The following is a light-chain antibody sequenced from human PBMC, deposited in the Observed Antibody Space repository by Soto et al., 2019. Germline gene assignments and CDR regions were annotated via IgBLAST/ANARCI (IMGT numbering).Light chain of an antibody. Sequence: EIVLTQSPATLSLSPGERATLSCRASQSVSSSLAWYQQKPGQAPRLLIYDASNRATGIPARFSGSGSGTDFTLTISSLETEDLAVYYCQHRSNWPSWTFGAGTKV. CDR1: QSVSSS. J-gene: IGKJ1*01. CDR2: DAS. CDR3: QHRSNWPSWT. V-gene: IGKV3-11*01.